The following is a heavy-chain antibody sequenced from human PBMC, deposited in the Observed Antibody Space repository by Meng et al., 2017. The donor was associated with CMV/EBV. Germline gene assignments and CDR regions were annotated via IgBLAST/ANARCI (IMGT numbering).Heavy chain of an antibody. CDR1: GGSISSGDYY. J-gene: IGHJ4*02. CDR2: IYYSGST. V-gene: IGHV4-30-4*08. Sequence: LRLSCTVSGGSISSGDYYWSWIRQPPGKGLEWIEYIYYSGSTYYNPSLKSRVTISVDTSKNQFSLKLSSVTAADTAVYYCARVPFNTHYFDYWGQGTLVTSPQ. CDR3: ARVPFNTHYFDY.